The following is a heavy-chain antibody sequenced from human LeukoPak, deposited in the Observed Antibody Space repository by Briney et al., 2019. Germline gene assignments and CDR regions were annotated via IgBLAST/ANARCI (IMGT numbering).Heavy chain of an antibody. CDR2: ISGSGGST. Sequence: GGSLRLSCAASGFTFSSYAMSWVRQAPGKGLEWVSAISGSGGSTYYADSVKGRFTISRDNSKSTLYLQMNSLRAEDTAVYFCALYCTDGVCPMRYFDFWGQGTLVTVSS. J-gene: IGHJ4*02. CDR3: ALYCTDGVCPMRYFDF. V-gene: IGHV3-23*01. CDR1: GFTFSSYA. D-gene: IGHD2-8*01.